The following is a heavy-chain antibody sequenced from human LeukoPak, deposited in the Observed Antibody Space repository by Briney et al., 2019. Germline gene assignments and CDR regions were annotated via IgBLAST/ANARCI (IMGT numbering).Heavy chain of an antibody. Sequence: ASVKVSCKASGYTFTGYYMHWVRQAPGQGLEWMGWINPNSGGTNYAQKFQGRVTMTRDTSISTAYMELSRLRSDDTAVYYCARDCNSIAAAGLIDYWGQGTLVTVSS. J-gene: IGHJ4*02. CDR3: ARDCNSIAAAGLIDY. CDR1: GYTFTGYY. D-gene: IGHD6-13*01. V-gene: IGHV1-2*02. CDR2: INPNSGGT.